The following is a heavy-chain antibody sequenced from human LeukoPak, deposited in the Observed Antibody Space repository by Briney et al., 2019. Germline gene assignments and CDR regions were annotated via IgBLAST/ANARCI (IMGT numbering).Heavy chain of an antibody. CDR1: GGTFSSYA. Sequence: ASVKVSCKVSGGTFSSYAISWVRQAPGQGLEWMGWISAYNGNTNYAQKLQGRVTMTTDTSTSTAYMELRSLRSDDTAVYYCARDITLYYDFWSGPKRGFDYWGQGTLVTVSS. J-gene: IGHJ4*02. CDR2: ISAYNGNT. CDR3: ARDITLYYDFWSGPKRGFDY. D-gene: IGHD3-3*01. V-gene: IGHV1-18*01.